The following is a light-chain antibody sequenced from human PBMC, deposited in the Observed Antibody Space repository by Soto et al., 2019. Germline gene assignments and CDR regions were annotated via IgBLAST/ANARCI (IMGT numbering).Light chain of an antibody. J-gene: IGKJ1*01. Sequence: DKQMNKFPSTQTVYVGDRVTITCRASQSISSLLAWYQQKPGKAPKPLIYKASSLESGVPSRFSGSGSCTEFTLTFGILQPYDFSTYYCQQYNSYWTFGHGTKVDIK. CDR3: QQYNSYWT. V-gene: IGKV1-5*03. CDR2: KAS. CDR1: QSISSL.